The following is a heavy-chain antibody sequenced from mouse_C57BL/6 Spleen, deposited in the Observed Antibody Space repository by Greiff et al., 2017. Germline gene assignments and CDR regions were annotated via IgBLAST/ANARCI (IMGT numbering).Heavy chain of an antibody. CDR3: ARPLYYGSSPYYFDY. V-gene: IGHV1-26*01. CDR2: INPNNGGT. D-gene: IGHD1-1*01. J-gene: IGHJ2*01. Sequence: VQLQQSGPELVKPGASVKISCKASGYTFTDYYMNWVKQSHGKSLEWIGDINPNNGGTSYNQKFKGKATLTVDKSSSTAYMELRSLTSEDSAVYYWARPLYYGSSPYYFDYWGQGTTRTVSS. CDR1: GYTFTDYY.